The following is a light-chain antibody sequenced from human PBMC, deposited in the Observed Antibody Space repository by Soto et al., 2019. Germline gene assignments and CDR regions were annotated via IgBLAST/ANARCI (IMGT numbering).Light chain of an antibody. V-gene: IGKV3-20*01. Sequence: EIVMTQSPATLSVSPGERATLSCRASQSGSSSYLAWYQQKPGQAPRLLIYGASSRAAGIPDRFSGSGSGTDFTLTISRLEPEDFAVYYCQQYDYSSFTFGPGTKVDIK. J-gene: IGKJ3*01. CDR1: QSGSSSY. CDR3: QQYDYSSFT. CDR2: GAS.